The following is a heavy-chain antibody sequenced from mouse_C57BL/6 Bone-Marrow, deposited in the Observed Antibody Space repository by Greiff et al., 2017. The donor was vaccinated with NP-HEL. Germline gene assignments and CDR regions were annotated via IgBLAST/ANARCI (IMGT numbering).Heavy chain of an antibody. CDR2: IWWDDDK. CDR3: ARFIYYGYDWYFDV. D-gene: IGHD2-2*01. CDR1: GFSLSTFGMG. J-gene: IGHJ1*03. Sequence: QVQLKESGPGILQPSQTLSLTCSFSGFSLSTFGMGVGWIRQPSGKGLEWLAHIWWDDDKYYNPALKSRLTISKDTSKNQVFLKIANVDTADTATYYCARFIYYGYDWYFDVWGTGTTVTVSS. V-gene: IGHV8-8*01.